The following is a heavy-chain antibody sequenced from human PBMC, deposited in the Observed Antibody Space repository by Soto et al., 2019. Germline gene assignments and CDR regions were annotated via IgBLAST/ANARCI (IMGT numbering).Heavy chain of an antibody. CDR3: AGGLGWGFEW. CDR2: IGGGGRLI. D-gene: IGHD3-9*01. J-gene: IGHJ4*02. CDR1: GFTFSSFS. Sequence: EVQLVESGGGLVQRGGSLRLSCAASGFTFSSFSMNWVRQAPGRGLEWISYIGGGGRLISYADSVKGRFAISRDNAQNPPHLQMGRLRGEDTAFYYCAGGLGWGFEWWGQGTLVTVSS. V-gene: IGHV3-48*01.